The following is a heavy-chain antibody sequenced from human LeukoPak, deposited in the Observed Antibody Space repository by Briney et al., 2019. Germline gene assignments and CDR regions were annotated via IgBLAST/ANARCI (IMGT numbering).Heavy chain of an antibody. V-gene: IGHV3-64D*06. CDR3: VRGTGY. J-gene: IGHJ4*02. Sequence: GGSLRLSCSVSGFTFNTYVMHWVRQAPGKGLEYVSAICSNGDNTYYADSVKGRFTISRDNSKNTLYLQMSSLRADDTAVYYCVRGTGYWGQGTLVTVSS. CDR2: ICSNGDNT. CDR1: GFTFNTYV.